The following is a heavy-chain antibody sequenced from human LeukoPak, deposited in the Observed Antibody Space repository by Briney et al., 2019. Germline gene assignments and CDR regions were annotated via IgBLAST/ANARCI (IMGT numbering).Heavy chain of an antibody. CDR3: AKRGVTGYKEAFDY. CDR1: GFTVSSNY. J-gene: IGHJ4*02. Sequence: GGSLRLSCAASGFTVSSNYMSWVRQAPGKGLEWVSAVSGSGGSTYYADSVEGRFTISRDNSKNTLHLQMNSLRAEDTAVYYCAKRGVTGYKEAFDYWGQGTLVTVSS. CDR2: VSGSGGST. D-gene: IGHD3-9*01. V-gene: IGHV3-23*01.